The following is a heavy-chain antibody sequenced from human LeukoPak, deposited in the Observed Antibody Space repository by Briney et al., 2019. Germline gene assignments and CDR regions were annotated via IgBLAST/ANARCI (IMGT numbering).Heavy chain of an antibody. V-gene: IGHV4-59*08. D-gene: IGHD6-13*01. CDR2: IYYSGTT. CDR1: GDSITSYY. Sequence: TSETLSLTCTVSGDSITSYYWSWIRQPPGKGLEWIGYIYYSGTTKYNPSLKSRVTLSVDTSKNQFSLKLSSVTAADTAVYYCARVYSSTSYSHSFDMWGQGTMVTVSS. CDR3: ARVYSSTSYSHSFDM. J-gene: IGHJ3*02.